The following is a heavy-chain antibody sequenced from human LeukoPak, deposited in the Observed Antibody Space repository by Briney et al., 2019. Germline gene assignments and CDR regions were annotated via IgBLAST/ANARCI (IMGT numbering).Heavy chain of an antibody. D-gene: IGHD3-10*01. J-gene: IGHJ3*02. V-gene: IGHV4-30-4*08. CDR3: ARETRGAFDI. Sequence: SQTLSLTCTVSGGSISSGDYYWRWVRQPPGRGLEWVGYIYYSGSTYDNPSLKSRVTISVDTSKNQFSLKLSSVTAADTAVYYCARETRGAFDIWGQGTMVAVSS. CDR2: IYYSGST. CDR1: GGSISSGDYY.